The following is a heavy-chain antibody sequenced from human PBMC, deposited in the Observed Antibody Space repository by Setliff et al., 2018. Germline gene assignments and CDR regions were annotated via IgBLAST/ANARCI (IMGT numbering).Heavy chain of an antibody. CDR2: ISPYNGKT. J-gene: IGHJ4*02. V-gene: IGHV1-18*01. D-gene: IGHD3-22*01. CDR3: ARGRDPAYYYDSGGYYWDY. CDR1: GYIFNSYG. Sequence: ASVKVSCKASGYIFNSYGIAWVRQAPGQGLEWMRWISPYNGKTNHAQNLQGRVAMTTDTSTSTAYMELRSLRSDDTAVYYCARGRDPAYYYDSGGYYWDYWGQGTLVTVSS.